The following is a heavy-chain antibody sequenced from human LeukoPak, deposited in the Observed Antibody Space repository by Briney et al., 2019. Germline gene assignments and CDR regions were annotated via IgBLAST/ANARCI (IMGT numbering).Heavy chain of an antibody. J-gene: IGHJ4*02. CDR2: ISSSGDNK. D-gene: IGHD5-12*01. CDR1: GFIFSNYA. Sequence: PGGSLRLSCAASGFIFSNYAMHWVRQAPGKGLEYVSAISSSGDNKYYANSVKGRFTISRDKSKNTLFLQMGSLRAEDMAVYYCAREERGLAIDYWGQGTLVTVSS. CDR3: AREERGLAIDY. V-gene: IGHV3-64*01.